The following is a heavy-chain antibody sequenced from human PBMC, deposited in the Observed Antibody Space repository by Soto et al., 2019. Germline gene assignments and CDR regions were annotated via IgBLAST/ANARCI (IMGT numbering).Heavy chain of an antibody. CDR1: GFTFSNYA. V-gene: IGHV3-23*01. CDR3: ATSEGYQLLTDY. D-gene: IGHD2-2*01. J-gene: IGHJ4*02. Sequence: PGGSLRLSCAASGFTFSNYAMSWVRQAPGKGLEWVSAISGSGGSTYYADSVKGRFTISRDDAKNSLYLQMNSLRAEDTALYYCATSEGYQLLTDYWGQGTLVTVSS. CDR2: ISGSGGST.